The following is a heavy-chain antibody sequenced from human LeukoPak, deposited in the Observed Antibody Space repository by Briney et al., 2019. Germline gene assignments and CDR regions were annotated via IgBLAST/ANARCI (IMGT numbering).Heavy chain of an antibody. J-gene: IGHJ6*03. CDR1: GYTFFTYW. CDR3: ARRALGGYGDYWSYYYYMDV. Sequence: GESLKISCKGSGYTFFTYWIGWVRQMPGKGLEWMGIIYPGDSDTRYSPSFQGQVTISADKSISTAYLQWSSLKASDTAMYYCARRALGGYGDYWSYYYYMDVWGKGTTVTISS. V-gene: IGHV5-51*01. D-gene: IGHD4-17*01. CDR2: IYPGDSDT.